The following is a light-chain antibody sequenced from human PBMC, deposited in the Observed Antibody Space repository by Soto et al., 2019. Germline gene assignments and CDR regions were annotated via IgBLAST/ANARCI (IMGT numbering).Light chain of an antibody. J-gene: IGLJ2*01. CDR2: STS. Sequence: QAVVTQEPSLTVSPGGIVTLTCASSTGAVTSGYYPNWFQQKPGQAPRALIYSTSNKYSWTPARFSGSLLGGKAALTLSGVQPEDEAEYYCLLYYGGQLGVFGGGTKLTVL. CDR1: TGAVTSGYY. CDR3: LLYYGGQLGV. V-gene: IGLV7-43*01.